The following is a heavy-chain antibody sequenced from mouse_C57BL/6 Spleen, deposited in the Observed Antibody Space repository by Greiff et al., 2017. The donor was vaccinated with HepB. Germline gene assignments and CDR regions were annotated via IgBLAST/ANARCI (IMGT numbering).Heavy chain of an antibody. CDR1: GFTFSDYY. J-gene: IGHJ4*01. CDR2: INYDGSST. V-gene: IGHV5-16*01. CDR3: ARGGLRGAMDY. D-gene: IGHD2-4*01. Sequence: EVKLMESEGGLVQPGSSMKLSCTASGFTFSDYYMAWVRQVPEKGLEWVANINYDGSSTYYLDSLKSRFIISRDNAKNILYLQMSSLKSEDTATYYCARGGLRGAMDYWGQGTSVTVSS.